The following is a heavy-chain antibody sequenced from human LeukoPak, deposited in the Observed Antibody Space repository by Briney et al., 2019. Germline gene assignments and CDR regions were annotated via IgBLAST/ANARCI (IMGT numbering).Heavy chain of an antibody. V-gene: IGHV4-4*07. D-gene: IGHD6-19*01. CDR2: IYTSGST. CDR3: ARERYSSGWYTPLDAFDL. CDR1: GGSISSYY. J-gene: IGHJ3*01. Sequence: SETLSLTCTVSGGSISSYYWSWIRQPAGKGLEWIGRIYTSGSTNYNPSLRSRVTMSLDTSKNQFSLKLSSVTAADTAVYYCARERYSSGWYTPLDAFDLWGQGTMVTVSS.